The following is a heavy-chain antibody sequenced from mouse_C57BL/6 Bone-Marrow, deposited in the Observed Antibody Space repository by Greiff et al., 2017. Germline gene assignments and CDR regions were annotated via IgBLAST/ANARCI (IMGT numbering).Heavy chain of an antibody. J-gene: IGHJ3*01. V-gene: IGHV5-6*01. D-gene: IGHD2-3*01. CDR1: GFTFSSYG. CDR3: ARHDGYYVGFAY. Sequence: EVQVVESGGDLVKPGGSLKLSCAASGFTFSSYGMSWVRQTPDKRLEWVATISSGGSYTYYPDSVKGRFTISRDNAKNTLYLQMSSLTSEDTAMYYCARHDGYYVGFAYWGQGTLVTVSA. CDR2: ISSGGSYT.